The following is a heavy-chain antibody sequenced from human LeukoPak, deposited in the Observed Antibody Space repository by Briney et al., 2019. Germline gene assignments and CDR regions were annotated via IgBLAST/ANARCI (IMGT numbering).Heavy chain of an antibody. V-gene: IGHV3-23*01. J-gene: IGHJ4*02. CDR2: ISGGGGST. CDR3: ASQRGFCGGDCYMALFGY. D-gene: IGHD2-21*02. Sequence: QPGGSLRLSCAASGFTFSSYAMSWVRQAPGKGLEWVSAISGGGGSTYYADSVKGRFTISRDNSKNTLYLQMNSLRAEDTAVYYCASQRGFCGGDCYMALFGYWGQGTLVTVSS. CDR1: GFTFSSYA.